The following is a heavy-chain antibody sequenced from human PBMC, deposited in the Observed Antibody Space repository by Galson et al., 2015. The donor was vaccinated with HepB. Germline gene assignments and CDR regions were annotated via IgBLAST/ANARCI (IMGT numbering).Heavy chain of an antibody. CDR2: INHSGST. Sequence: SETLSLTCAVYGGSFSGYYWSWIRQPPGKGLEWIGEINHSGSTNYNPSLKSRVTISVDTSKNQFSLKLSSVTAADTAVYYCARGRLSPRIAAAVTRGPNYYYYGMDVWGQGTTVTVSS. D-gene: IGHD6-13*01. V-gene: IGHV4-34*01. CDR3: ARGRLSPRIAAAVTRGPNYYYYGMDV. J-gene: IGHJ6*02. CDR1: GGSFSGYY.